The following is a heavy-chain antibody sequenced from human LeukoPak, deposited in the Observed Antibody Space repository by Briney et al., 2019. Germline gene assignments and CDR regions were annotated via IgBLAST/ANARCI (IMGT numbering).Heavy chain of an antibody. CDR2: FDPEDGET. CDR1: GYTLSELS. CDR3: ATEGDFLLDS. V-gene: IGHV1-24*01. J-gene: IGHJ4*02. Sequence: ASVKVSCKVSGYTLSELSTHWVRRAPGKGLEWMGGFDPEDGETIYAQKFQGRVTMTEDTSTDTAFMELSSLRSEDTAVYYCATEGDFLLDSWGQGTLVTVSS.